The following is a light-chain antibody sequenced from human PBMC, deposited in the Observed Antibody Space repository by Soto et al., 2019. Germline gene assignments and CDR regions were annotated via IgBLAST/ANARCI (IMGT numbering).Light chain of an antibody. V-gene: IGKV3-15*01. Sequence: EIVLTQSPGTLSLSPGERATLSCRASQSVSSNLAWYQQKPGQAPRLLIYGASTRATRIPVRFSGSGSGTEFTLTITSLQSEDVAVYYCQQYNNWPSLTFGGGTKVDIK. CDR2: GAS. CDR3: QQYNNWPSLT. J-gene: IGKJ4*01. CDR1: QSVSSN.